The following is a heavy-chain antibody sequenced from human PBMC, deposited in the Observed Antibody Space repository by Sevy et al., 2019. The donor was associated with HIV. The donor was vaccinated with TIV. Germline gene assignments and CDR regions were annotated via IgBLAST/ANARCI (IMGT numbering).Heavy chain of an antibody. V-gene: IGHV3-7*01. Sequence: GGSLRLSCAASGFTFSSYWMSWVRQAPGKGLEWVANIKQDGSEKYYVDSVKGRFTISRDNAKNSLYLQMNSLRAEDTAVYYCARDEAKGGYGGNSIMSCDYWGQGTLVTVSS. CDR2: IKQDGSEK. CDR1: GFTFSSYW. J-gene: IGHJ4*02. D-gene: IGHD4-17*01. CDR3: ARDEAKGGYGGNSIMSCDY.